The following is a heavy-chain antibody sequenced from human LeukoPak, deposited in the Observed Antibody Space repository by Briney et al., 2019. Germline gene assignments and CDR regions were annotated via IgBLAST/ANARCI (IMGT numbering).Heavy chain of an antibody. D-gene: IGHD3/OR15-3a*01. CDR1: GFTFSSHG. CDR2: ISYDGTNK. CDR3: AKMDRYSPSYSYGMDV. V-gene: IGHV3-30*18. J-gene: IGHJ6*04. Sequence: GGSLRLSCGASGFTFSSHGMHWVRQAPGKGLEWVAVISYDGTNKHYADSVKGRFTISRDNSKNTVYLQMNSLRAEDTAVYYCAKMDRYSPSYSYGMDVWGKGTTVTVSS.